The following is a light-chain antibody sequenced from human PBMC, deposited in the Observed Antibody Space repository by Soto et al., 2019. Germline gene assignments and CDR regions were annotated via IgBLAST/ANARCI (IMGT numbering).Light chain of an antibody. V-gene: IGKV3-15*01. CDR1: QSISSN. Sequence: EIVMTQSPATLSVSPGERATLSCRASQSISSNLAWYQQKPGQSPRLLISDASTRATGIPARFSGSGSGTELTLNISSLQSEDFAVYFCQQYNQWPLTFGGGTKVEIK. J-gene: IGKJ4*01. CDR2: DAS. CDR3: QQYNQWPLT.